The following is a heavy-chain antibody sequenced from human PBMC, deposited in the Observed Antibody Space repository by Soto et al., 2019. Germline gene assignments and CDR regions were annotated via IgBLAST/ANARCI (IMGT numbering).Heavy chain of an antibody. D-gene: IGHD1-26*01. CDR2: IIPLFGTA. V-gene: IGHV1-69*13. CDR1: GVTFSSET. Sequence: ASVKVSCKSSGVTFSSETLGWVRQAPGQGLAWVGGIIPLFGTASYAQKFQGRVTITADESTSTVYMELSSLRSDDTAVYFCASEWGENPASTFDAWGQGTLVTVSS. CDR3: ASEWGENPASTFDA. J-gene: IGHJ4*02.